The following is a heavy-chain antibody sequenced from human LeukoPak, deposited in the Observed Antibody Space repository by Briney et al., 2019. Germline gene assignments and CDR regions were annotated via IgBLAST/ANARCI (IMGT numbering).Heavy chain of an antibody. V-gene: IGHV3-21*01. J-gene: IGHJ3*02. CDR1: GFTFSSYS. Sequence: GGSLRLSCAASGFTFSSYSMNWVRQAPGKGLEGVSSISSSSTYIYYADSVKGRFTISRDNAKNSLHLQMNSLRVEDTAVYYCARNRYGSSLDAFDIWGQGTVVTVSS. CDR3: ARNRYGSSLDAFDI. CDR2: ISSSSTYI. D-gene: IGHD6-13*01.